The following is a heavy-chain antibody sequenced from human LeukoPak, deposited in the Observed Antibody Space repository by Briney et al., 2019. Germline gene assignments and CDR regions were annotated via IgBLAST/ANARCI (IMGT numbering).Heavy chain of an antibody. CDR3: ARDEGVYYYDSSGYTEGY. CDR2: ISAYNGNT. J-gene: IGHJ4*02. Sequence: ASVKVSCKASGYTFTSYGISWVRQAPGQGLEWMGWISAYNGNTNYAQKLQGRVTMTTDTSTSTAYMELRSLRSDDTAVYYCARDEGVYYYDSSGYTEGYWGQGTLVTVSS. CDR1: GYTFTSYG. D-gene: IGHD3-22*01. V-gene: IGHV1-18*01.